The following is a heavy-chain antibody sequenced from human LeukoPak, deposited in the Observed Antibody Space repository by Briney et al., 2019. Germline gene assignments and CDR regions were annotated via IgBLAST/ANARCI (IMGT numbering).Heavy chain of an antibody. J-gene: IGHJ4*02. CDR2: IYYSGST. Sequence: ETLSLTCTVSGGSISSSSYYWGWIRQPPGRGLEWIGSIYYSGSTYYNPSLKSRVTISVDTSKNQFSLKLSSVTAADTAVYYCARVRQQLVDYWGQGTLVTVSP. D-gene: IGHD6-13*01. CDR1: GGSISSSSYY. V-gene: IGHV4-39*07. CDR3: ARVRQQLVDY.